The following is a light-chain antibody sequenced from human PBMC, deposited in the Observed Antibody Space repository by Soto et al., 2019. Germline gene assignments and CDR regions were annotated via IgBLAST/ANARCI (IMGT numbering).Light chain of an antibody. CDR2: GNH. CDR1: SSNIGAGYD. Sequence: QSVLTQPPSVSGAPGQRVTISCSGSSSNIGAGYDVHWYQQLPGTAPNLLIYGNHKRPSGVPDRFSGSKSGTSASLAITGLQAEDEADYYCQSYDSSLSGSSVFGGGTKLTVL. J-gene: IGLJ2*01. V-gene: IGLV1-40*01. CDR3: QSYDSSLSGSSV.